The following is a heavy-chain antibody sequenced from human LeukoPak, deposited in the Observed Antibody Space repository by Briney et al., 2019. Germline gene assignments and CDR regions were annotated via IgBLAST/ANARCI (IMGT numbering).Heavy chain of an antibody. CDR3: AREGRGMATYDY. CDR1: GYTFTDYN. D-gene: IGHD5-24*01. J-gene: IGHJ4*02. V-gene: IGHV1-69*05. Sequence: ASVKVSCKTSGYTFTDYNIHWVRQAPGQGLEWMGGIIPIFGTANYAQKFQGRVTITTDESTSTAYMELSSLRSEDTAVYYCAREGRGMATYDYWGQGTLVTVSS. CDR2: IIPIFGTA.